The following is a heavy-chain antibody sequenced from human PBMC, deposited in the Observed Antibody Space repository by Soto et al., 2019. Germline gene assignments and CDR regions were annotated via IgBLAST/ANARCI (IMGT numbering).Heavy chain of an antibody. J-gene: IGHJ4*02. CDR1: GGSISSYY. V-gene: IGHV4-4*07. Sequence: SETLSLTCTVSGGSISSYYWRWIRQPAGKGLEWIGRIYTSGSTNYNPSLKSRVTMSVDTSKNQFSLKLSSVTAADTAVYYCARGPLVGATFFDYWGQGTLVTVSS. CDR2: IYTSGST. CDR3: ARGPLVGATFFDY. D-gene: IGHD1-26*01.